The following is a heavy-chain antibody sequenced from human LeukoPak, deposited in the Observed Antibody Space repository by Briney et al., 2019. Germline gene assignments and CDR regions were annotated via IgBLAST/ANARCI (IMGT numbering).Heavy chain of an antibody. Sequence: GGSLRLSCAASGFTFSNAWVSWVRQAPGKGLEWVSSISSSSSNIYYADSVKGRFTISRDNAKNSLYLQMNSLRAEDTAVYYCARGTTNLEWAIVSRLRGYFDLWGRGTLVTVSS. CDR3: ARGTTNLEWAIVSRLRGYFDL. CDR2: ISSSSSNI. D-gene: IGHD3-3*01. V-gene: IGHV3-21*01. J-gene: IGHJ2*01. CDR1: GFTFSNAW.